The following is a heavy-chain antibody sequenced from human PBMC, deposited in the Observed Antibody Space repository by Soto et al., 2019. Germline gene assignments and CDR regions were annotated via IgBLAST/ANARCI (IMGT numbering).Heavy chain of an antibody. CDR3: ARYNWNYCDY. D-gene: IGHD1-1*01. V-gene: IGHV3-9*01. J-gene: IGHJ4*02. CDR1: GFTFDDYA. Sequence: PGGSLRLSCAASGFTFDDYAMHWVRQAPGKGLEWVSGISWNSGSIGYADSVKGRFTISRDNAKNSLYLQMNSLRAEGTALYYCARYNWNYCDYWGQGTLVTVSS. CDR2: ISWNSGSI.